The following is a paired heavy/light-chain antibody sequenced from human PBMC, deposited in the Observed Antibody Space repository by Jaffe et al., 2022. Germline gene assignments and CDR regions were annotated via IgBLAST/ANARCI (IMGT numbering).Heavy chain of an antibody. CDR2: IYWDDDK. CDR3: AHSPPLLLWFGGSNTVYYFDY. CDR1: GFSLSTSGVG. V-gene: IGHV2-5*02. D-gene: IGHD3-10*01. Sequence: QITLKESGPTLVKPTQTLTLTCTFSGFSLSTSGVGVGWIRQPPGKALEWLALIYWDDDKRYSPSLKSRLTITKDTSKNQVVLTMTNMDPVDTATYYCAHSPPLLLWFGGSNTVYYFDYWGQGTLVTVSS. J-gene: IGHJ4*02.
Light chain of an antibody. CDR1: QSVSSSY. V-gene: IGKV3-20*01. Sequence: EIVLTQSPGTLSLSPGERATLSCRASQSVSSSYLAWYQQKPGQAPRLLIYGASSRATGIPDRFSGSGSGTDFTLTISRLEPEDFAVYYCQQYGSSMYTFGQGTKLEIK. CDR3: QQYGSSMYT. CDR2: GAS. J-gene: IGKJ2*01.